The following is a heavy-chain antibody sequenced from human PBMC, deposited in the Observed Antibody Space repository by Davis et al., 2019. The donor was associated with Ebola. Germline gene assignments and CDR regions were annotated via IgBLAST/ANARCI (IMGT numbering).Heavy chain of an antibody. CDR3: AREVGETKLDQ. CDR2: VIPVFGPT. V-gene: IGHV1-69*13. Sequence: SVTDTRKASGGIHSRYTFTWVRQAPGQGLVRIGLVIPVFGPTNYVQKFQGRVTLTADESTSTAYMELTNLRSDDTAVHYWAREVGETKLDQWGQGTLVTVSS. J-gene: IGHJ4*02. CDR1: GGIHSRYT. D-gene: IGHD1-26*01.